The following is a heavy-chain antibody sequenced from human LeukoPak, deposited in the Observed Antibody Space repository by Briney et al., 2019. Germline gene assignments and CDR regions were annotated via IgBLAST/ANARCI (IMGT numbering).Heavy chain of an antibody. Sequence: SETLSLTCTVSGGSISSYYWSWIRQPPGKGLEWTGYIYYSGSTNYNPSLKSRVTISVDTSKNQFSLKLSSVTAADTAVYYCARLDAWTRQVDYWGQGTLVTVSS. CDR2: IYYSGST. D-gene: IGHD3/OR15-3a*01. V-gene: IGHV4-59*08. CDR3: ARLDAWTRQVDY. J-gene: IGHJ4*02. CDR1: GGSISSYY.